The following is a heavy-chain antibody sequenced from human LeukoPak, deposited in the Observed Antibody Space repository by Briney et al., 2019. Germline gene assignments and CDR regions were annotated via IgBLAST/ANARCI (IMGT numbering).Heavy chain of an antibody. CDR1: GYSISSGYY. CDR2: IYHDGST. D-gene: IGHD6-19*01. J-gene: IGHJ4*02. V-gene: IGHV4-38-2*02. CDR3: ARSGASSSGWPLDY. Sequence: SETPSLTCTVSGYSISSGYYWGWIRQPPGKGLEWIGNIYHDGSTYYNPSLRSRVTISVDTSKNQFSLKLNSVTAADTAVYYCARSGASSSGWPLDYWGQGTLVIVSS.